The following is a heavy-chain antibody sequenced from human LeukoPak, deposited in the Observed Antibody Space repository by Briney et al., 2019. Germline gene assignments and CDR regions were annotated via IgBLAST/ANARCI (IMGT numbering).Heavy chain of an antibody. D-gene: IGHD3-22*01. V-gene: IGHV4-4*02. CDR3: TREDRPFCPFAY. CDR2: VSHDGTT. Sequence: KPSETLSLTCGVSGGSIDITNYWSWVRQAPGKGLEWIGEVSHDGTTNYNPSLRSRVAMSLDRANNQFSLSLTSVTAADTAVYYCTREDRPFCPFAYWGQGVLVPVSS. J-gene: IGHJ4*02. CDR1: GGSIDITNY.